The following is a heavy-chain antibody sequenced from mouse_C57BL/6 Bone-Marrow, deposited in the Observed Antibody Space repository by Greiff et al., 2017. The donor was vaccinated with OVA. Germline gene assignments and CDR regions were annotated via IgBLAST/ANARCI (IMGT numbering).Heavy chain of an antibody. CDR2: IDPENGDT. CDR1: GFNIKDDY. Sequence: DVQLQESGAELVRPGASVKLSCTASGFNIKDDYMHWVKQRPEQGLEWIGWIDPENGDTEYASKFQGKATITADTSSNTAYLQLSSLTSEDTSVYYCTTTVVATPAWFAYWGQGTLVTVSA. V-gene: IGHV14-4*01. CDR3: TTTVVATPAWFAY. D-gene: IGHD1-1*01. J-gene: IGHJ3*01.